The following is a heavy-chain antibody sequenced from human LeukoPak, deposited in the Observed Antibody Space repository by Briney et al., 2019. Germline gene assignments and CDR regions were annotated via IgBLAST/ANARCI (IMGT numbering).Heavy chain of an antibody. CDR3: ARGREDPNWFDP. CDR1: GDSVSSGSAA. CDR2: TYYRSKWYN. Sequence: SQTLSLTCAIPGDSVSSGSAAWNWIRQSPSRGLEWLGRTYYRSKWYNEYAVSVRSRITISPDTSKNQFSLQLNSVTPEDTAVYYCARGREDPNWFDPWGQGTLVTVSS. D-gene: IGHD1-26*01. V-gene: IGHV6-1*01. J-gene: IGHJ5*02.